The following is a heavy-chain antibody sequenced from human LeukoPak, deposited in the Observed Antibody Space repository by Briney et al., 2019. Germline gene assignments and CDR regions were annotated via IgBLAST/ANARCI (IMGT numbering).Heavy chain of an antibody. V-gene: IGHV1-8*01. Sequence: GASVKVSCKASGYTFTSYDINWVRQATGQGLEWMGWMNPNSGNTGYAQKFQGRVTMTRNTSISTAYMELSSLRSDDTAVYYCARDYCSSTSCLFDYWGQGTLVTVSS. J-gene: IGHJ4*02. CDR1: GYTFTSYD. CDR2: MNPNSGNT. D-gene: IGHD2-2*01. CDR3: ARDYCSSTSCLFDY.